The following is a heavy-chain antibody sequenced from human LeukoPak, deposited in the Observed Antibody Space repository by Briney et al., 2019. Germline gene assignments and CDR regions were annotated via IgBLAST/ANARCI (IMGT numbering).Heavy chain of an antibody. V-gene: IGHV3-74*01. J-gene: IGHJ3*02. CDR2: IYSDGRTT. D-gene: IGHD6-19*01. CDR3: VRETFIAMVGSHALDI. Sequence: PGGSLRLSCVASGFTFSSSWMHWVGQAPGKGLVWVSRIYSDGRTTDYADSVRGRFTISRDNAKNMLYLQMSGLNAEDTAVYYCVRETFIAMVGSHALDIWGQGTMVTVSS. CDR1: GFTFSSSW.